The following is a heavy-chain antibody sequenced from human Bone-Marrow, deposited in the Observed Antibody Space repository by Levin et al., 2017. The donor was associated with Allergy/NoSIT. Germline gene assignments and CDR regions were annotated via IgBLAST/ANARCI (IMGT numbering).Heavy chain of an antibody. V-gene: IGHV1-2*02. CDR3: AREGGRAVAGTGAHYYYGMDV. Sequence: GESLKISCKASGYTFTGYYMHWVRQAPGQGLEWMGWINPNSGGTNYAQKFQGRVTMTRDTSISTAYMELSRLRSDDTAVYYCAREGGRAVAGTGAHYYYGMDVWGQGTTVTVSS. J-gene: IGHJ6*02. D-gene: IGHD6-19*01. CDR2: INPNSGGT. CDR1: GYTFTGYY.